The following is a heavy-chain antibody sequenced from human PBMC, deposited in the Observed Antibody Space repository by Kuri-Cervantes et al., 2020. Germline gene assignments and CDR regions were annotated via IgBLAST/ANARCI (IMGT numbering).Heavy chain of an antibody. CDR3: ARDQFDYDSSGIFDY. J-gene: IGHJ4*02. CDR1: QYAFTSYY. CDR2: INPSGRST. V-gene: IGHV1-46*01. Sequence: ETVPCLGSQYAFTSYYMNWVRPAPGQGLEWIVIINPSGRSTSYAQKFQGRVTMTRDTSTSTVYMELSSLRSEDTAVYYCARDQFDYDSSGIFDYWAREPWSPSPQ. D-gene: IGHD3-22*01.